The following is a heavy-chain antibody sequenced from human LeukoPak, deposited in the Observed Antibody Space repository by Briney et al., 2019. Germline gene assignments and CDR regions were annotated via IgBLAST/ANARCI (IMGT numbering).Heavy chain of an antibody. D-gene: IGHD6-19*01. J-gene: IGHJ4*02. CDR1: GDSISSGIFY. CDR2: IYYTGTT. V-gene: IGHV4-61*01. CDR3: ARLKGYSSGWYPSYYFDY. Sequence: SETLSLTCSVSGDSISSGIFYWSWIRQPPGKGLEWIGYIYYTGTTNYNPSLKSRVTISVDTSKNQFSLKLSSVTAADTAVYYCARLKGYSSGWYPSYYFDYWGQGTLVTVSS.